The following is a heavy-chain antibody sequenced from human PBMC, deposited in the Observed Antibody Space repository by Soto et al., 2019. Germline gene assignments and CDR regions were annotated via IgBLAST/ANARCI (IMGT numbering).Heavy chain of an antibody. CDR3: ARGLITGSQYSGGWHYFDS. CDR2: ISSSGST. CDR1: GGSISSSSYY. J-gene: IGHJ4*02. V-gene: IGHV4-39*01. D-gene: IGHD1-26*01. Sequence: PSETLSLTCTVSGGSISSSSYYWGWIRQPPGKGLEWIGSISSSGSTYYKPSLKSRVAMSVDTSKNQFSIKLTSVTAADTAVYYCARGLITGSQYSGGWHYFDSWGQGTQVTVSS.